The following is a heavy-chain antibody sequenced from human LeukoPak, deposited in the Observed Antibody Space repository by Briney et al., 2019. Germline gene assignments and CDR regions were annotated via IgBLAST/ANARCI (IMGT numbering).Heavy chain of an antibody. V-gene: IGHV4-34*01. D-gene: IGHD6-6*01. J-gene: IGHJ4*02. CDR3: ARLVYSSSSFDY. Sequence: PSETLSLTCAVYGGSFSGYYWSWIRQPPGKGLEWIGEINHSGSTNYNPSLKSRVTISVDTSKNQFSLKLSSVTAADTAVYYCARLVYSSSSFDYWGQGTLVTVSS. CDR2: INHSGST. CDR1: GGSFSGYY.